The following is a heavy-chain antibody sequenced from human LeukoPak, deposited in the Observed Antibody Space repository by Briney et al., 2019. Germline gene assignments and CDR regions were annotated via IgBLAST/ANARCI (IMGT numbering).Heavy chain of an antibody. CDR1: GGSFSGYY. CDR3: ARGLTTVTTYDY. D-gene: IGHD4-17*01. Sequence: SETLSLTCAVYGGSFSGYYWSWIRQPPGKGLERIGEINHSGSTNYNPSLKSRVTISVDTSKNQFSLKLSSVTAADTAVYYCARGLTTVTTYDYWGQGTLVTVSS. CDR2: INHSGST. V-gene: IGHV4-34*01. J-gene: IGHJ4*02.